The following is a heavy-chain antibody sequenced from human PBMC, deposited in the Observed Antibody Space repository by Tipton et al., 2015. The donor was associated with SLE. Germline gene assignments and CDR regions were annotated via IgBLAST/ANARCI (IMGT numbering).Heavy chain of an antibody. CDR3: ARSVGGFGMDV. CDR1: GGSFSDFY. CDR2: ITHGST. J-gene: IGHJ6*02. Sequence: TLSLTCAVYGGSFSDFYWNWIRQPPGQGLVWIGEITHGSTNYNPSLKSRVTTSVDMSKNQFSLKLTSVTAADTAIYYCARSVGGFGMDVWGHGTTVTVSS. V-gene: IGHV4-34*01. D-gene: IGHD4-23*01.